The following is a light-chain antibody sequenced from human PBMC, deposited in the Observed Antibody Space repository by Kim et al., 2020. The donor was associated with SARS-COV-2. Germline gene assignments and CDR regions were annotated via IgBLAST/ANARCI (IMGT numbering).Light chain of an antibody. CDR1: QSLVYSDGNTY. Sequence: DVVMTQSPLSLPVTLGQPASISCRSSQSLVYSDGNTYLNWFLQRPGQSPRRLIYKVSTRDSGVPDRFSGSGSGTDFTLKISRVEAEDVGVYYCMQGTHWFPFTFGQGTKLEI. CDR3: MQGTHWFPFT. CDR2: KVS. J-gene: IGKJ2*01. V-gene: IGKV2-30*01.